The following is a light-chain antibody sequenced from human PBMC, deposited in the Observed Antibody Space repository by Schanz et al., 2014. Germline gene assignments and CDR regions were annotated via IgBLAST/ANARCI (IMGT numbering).Light chain of an antibody. J-gene: IGLJ3*02. V-gene: IGLV3-9*01. CDR3: QVWDSSYWV. CDR1: NIGSKN. CDR2: RDS. Sequence: SSELTQPLSVSVALGQTAMITCGGNNIGSKNVHWYQQKPGQAPVLVICRDSNRPSGIPERFSGSNSGNTATLTISRAQAGDEADYYCQVWDSSYWVFGGGTKLTVL.